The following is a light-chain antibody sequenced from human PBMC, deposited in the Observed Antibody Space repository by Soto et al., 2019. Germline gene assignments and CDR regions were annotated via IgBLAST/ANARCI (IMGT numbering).Light chain of an antibody. Sequence: DLQMTQAPSSLSASVGDRVTITCRASQGVRSDLVWFQQKPGKAPKRLIFAASSLVSGVPSRFSGSGSGTEFTLTILSLQPEDFAPYYCLQHNSYPLTFCGGTTVEIK. V-gene: IGKV1-17*01. CDR3: LQHNSYPLT. CDR2: AAS. J-gene: IGKJ4*01. CDR1: QGVRSD.